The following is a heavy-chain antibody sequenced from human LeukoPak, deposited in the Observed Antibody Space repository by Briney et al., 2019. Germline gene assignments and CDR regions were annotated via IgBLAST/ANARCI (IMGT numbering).Heavy chain of an antibody. CDR1: GHSISSGYY. D-gene: IGHD3-3*01. Sequence: PSETLSLTCAVSGHSISSGYYWGWIRQPPGQGLEWIGSIYHSGSTYYNPSLKSRVTISVDTSKNQFSLKLSSVTAADTAVYYCAGGSDFWSGYRYYFDYWGQGTLVTVSS. V-gene: IGHV4-38-2*01. CDR3: AGGSDFWSGYRYYFDY. CDR2: IYHSGST. J-gene: IGHJ4*02.